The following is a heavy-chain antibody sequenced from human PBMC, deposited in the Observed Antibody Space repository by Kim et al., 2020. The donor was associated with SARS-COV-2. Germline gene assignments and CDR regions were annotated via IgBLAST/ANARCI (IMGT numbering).Heavy chain of an antibody. V-gene: IGHV3-9*01. J-gene: IGHJ4*02. D-gene: IGHD6-19*01. CDR3: AKGGMGSGWYDPFDY. Sequence: DSVKGRFTISRDNAKNSLFLQMNSLRAEDTAFYYCAKGGMGSGWYDPFDYWGQGTLVTVSS.